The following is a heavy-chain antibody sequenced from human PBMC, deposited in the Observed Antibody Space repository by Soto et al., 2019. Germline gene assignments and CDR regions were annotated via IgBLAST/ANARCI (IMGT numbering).Heavy chain of an antibody. CDR1: GGSISSGNYY. Sequence: QVQLQESGPGLVKPSQTLSLTCTVSGGSISSGNYYWSWIRQHPGKGLEWIGYIFYSGSTYYNPSLQSRVTISVDTSKNQFSLKLSSVTAADTAVYYCARGGSGDIVVVAAIDYWGQGTLVPVSS. CDR2: IFYSGST. J-gene: IGHJ4*02. D-gene: IGHD2-15*01. CDR3: ARGGSGDIVVVAAIDY. V-gene: IGHV4-31*03.